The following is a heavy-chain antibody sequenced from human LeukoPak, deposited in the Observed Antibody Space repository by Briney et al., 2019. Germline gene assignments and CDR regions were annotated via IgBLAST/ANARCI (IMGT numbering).Heavy chain of an antibody. CDR1: GGSISSGDYY. Sequence: KPSETPSLTCTVSGGSISSGDYYWSWIRQPPGKGLEWIGYIHYSGSTYYNASLKSRVTISVDTSKNQFSLKLSSVTAADTAVYYCARVRLVLWFGEAIPGYMDVWGKGTTVTVSS. V-gene: IGHV4-30-4*08. CDR2: IHYSGST. CDR3: ARVRLVLWFGEAIPGYMDV. J-gene: IGHJ6*03. D-gene: IGHD3-10*01.